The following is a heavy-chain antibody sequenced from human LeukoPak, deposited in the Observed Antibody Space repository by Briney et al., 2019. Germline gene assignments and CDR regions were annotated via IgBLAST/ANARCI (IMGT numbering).Heavy chain of an antibody. Sequence: ASVKVSCKASGYTFTSYDINWVRQATGQGLEWMGWMNPNSGNTGYAQKFQGRVTMTRNTSISTAYMELSSLRSEDTAVYYCARGTREGNYYDSSGYYPKNQLLYYFDYWGQGTLVTVSS. CDR1: GYTFTSYD. J-gene: IGHJ4*02. CDR2: MNPNSGNT. V-gene: IGHV1-8*01. D-gene: IGHD3-22*01. CDR3: ARGTREGNYYDSSGYYPKNQLLYYFDY.